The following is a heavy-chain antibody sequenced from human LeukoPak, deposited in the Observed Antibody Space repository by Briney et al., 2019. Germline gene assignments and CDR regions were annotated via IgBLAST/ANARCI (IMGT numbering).Heavy chain of an antibody. CDR1: GFAYTDYR. Sequence: GGSLRLSCVGSGFAYTDYRMHWFRQAPGKGPVWVSRINPDGTIIDYADSVKGRFRISRDNAKNLLYLQMNGLRADDTAVYYCAKDLSWNTADRWGQGILVTVSS. V-gene: IGHV3-74*01. CDR3: AKDLSWNTADR. J-gene: IGHJ5*02. CDR2: INPDGTII. D-gene: IGHD5-18*01.